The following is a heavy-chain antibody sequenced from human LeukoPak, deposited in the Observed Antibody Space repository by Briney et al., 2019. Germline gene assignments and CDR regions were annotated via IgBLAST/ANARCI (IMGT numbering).Heavy chain of an antibody. Sequence: GGSLRLSCAASGFTFSSYAMHWVRQAPGKGLEWVAVISYDGSNKYYADSVKGRFTISRDNSKNTLYLQMNSLRAEDTAVYYCARDDGGDGSGKLPRGWFDPWGQGTLVTVSS. CDR2: ISYDGSNK. D-gene: IGHD3-10*01. CDR3: ARDDGGDGSGKLPRGWFDP. J-gene: IGHJ5*02. CDR1: GFTFSSYA. V-gene: IGHV3-30-3*01.